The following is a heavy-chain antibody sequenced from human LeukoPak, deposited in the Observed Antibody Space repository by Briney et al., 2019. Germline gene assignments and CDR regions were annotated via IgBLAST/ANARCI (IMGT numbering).Heavy chain of an antibody. CDR2: ISSNGGST. CDR3: ARVASGYYDSSGYFDY. V-gene: IGHV3-64*01. J-gene: IGHJ4*02. CDR1: GFTFSSYA. Sequence: GGSLRLSCAASGFTFSSYAMHWVRQAPGKGLEYVSAISSNGGSTYYANSVKGRFTISRDNSKNTLYLQMGSLRAEDMAVYYCARVASGYYDSSGYFDYWGQGTLVTVSS. D-gene: IGHD3-22*01.